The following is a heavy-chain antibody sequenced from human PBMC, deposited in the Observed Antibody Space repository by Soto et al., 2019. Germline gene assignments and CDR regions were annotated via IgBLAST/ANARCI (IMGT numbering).Heavy chain of an antibody. CDR3: ARLPGALVAVLYISPLDGREAMSDVDV. V-gene: IGHV3-30-3*01. Sequence: QMQLVESGGGVVQPGESLRLSCAASGFTFNYYPMHWVRQTPGTGLEWVAVISFDGSNKYYADSVKGRFTISSDNSKNMLYLQMNSLRAEDAAVYYCARLPGALVAVLYISPLDGREAMSDVDVWGQGTTVSVSS. J-gene: IGHJ6*02. D-gene: IGHD6-19*01. CDR2: ISFDGSNK. CDR1: GFTFNYYP.